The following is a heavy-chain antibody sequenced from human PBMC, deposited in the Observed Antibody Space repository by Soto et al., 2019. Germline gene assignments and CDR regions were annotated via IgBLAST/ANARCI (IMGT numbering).Heavy chain of an antibody. V-gene: IGHV3-30*18. D-gene: IGHD2-2*02. J-gene: IGHJ4*02. Sequence: GGSLRLSCAASGFTFNTYGMHWVRQAPGKGLEWVAVISYDGSEKYYVDSVKGRFTISKDNSKNTLYLQMNSLKPEDTAVYYCAKSPNFYCSSPNCYKYYFDHWGQGTRVTVSS. CDR2: ISYDGSEK. CDR3: AKSPNFYCSSPNCYKYYFDH. CDR1: GFTFNTYG.